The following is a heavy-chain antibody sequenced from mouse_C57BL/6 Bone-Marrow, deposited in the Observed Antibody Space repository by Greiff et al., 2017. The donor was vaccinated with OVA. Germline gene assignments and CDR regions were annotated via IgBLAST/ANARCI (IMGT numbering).Heavy chain of an antibody. D-gene: IGHD1-1*01. Sequence: EVQLQQSGAELVRPGASVKLSCTASGFNIKDDYMHWVKQRPEQGLEWIGWIDPENGDTEYASKFQGKGTITADTSSNTAYLQLSSLTFEDTAVYYCTTRYGSSFYAMDYWGQGTSVTVSA. CDR3: TTRYGSSFYAMDY. J-gene: IGHJ4*01. CDR1: GFNIKDDY. V-gene: IGHV14-4*01. CDR2: IDPENGDT.